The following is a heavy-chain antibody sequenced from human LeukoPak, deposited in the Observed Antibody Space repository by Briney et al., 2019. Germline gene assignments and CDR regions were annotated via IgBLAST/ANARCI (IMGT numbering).Heavy chain of an antibody. Sequence: GGSLRLSCAASGFTFSSYSMNWVRQAPGKGLEWVSSISSSSSYIYYADSVKGRFTISRDNAKNSLYLQMNSLRAEDTAAYYCASWGYSSSWTDAFDIWGQGTMVTVSS. CDR1: GFTFSSYS. CDR3: ASWGYSSSWTDAFDI. CDR2: ISSSSSYI. J-gene: IGHJ3*02. V-gene: IGHV3-21*01. D-gene: IGHD6-13*01.